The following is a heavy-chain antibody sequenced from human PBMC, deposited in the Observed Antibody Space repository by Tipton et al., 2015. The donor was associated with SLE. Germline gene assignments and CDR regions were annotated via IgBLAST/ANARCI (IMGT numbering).Heavy chain of an antibody. CDR3: ARMGYGSGDY. CDR1: GGSFGGYY. J-gene: IGHJ4*02. CDR2: INHSGST. Sequence: TLSLTCAVYGGSFGGYYWSWIRQPPGKGLEWIGEINHSGSTNYNPSLKSRVTISVDTSKNQFSLKLSSVTAADTAVYYCARMGYGSGDYWGQGTLVTVSS. D-gene: IGHD3-10*01. V-gene: IGHV4-34*01.